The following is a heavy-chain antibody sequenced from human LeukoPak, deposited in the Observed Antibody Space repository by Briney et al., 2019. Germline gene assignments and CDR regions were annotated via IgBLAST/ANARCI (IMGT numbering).Heavy chain of an antibody. J-gene: IGHJ5*02. CDR1: GYSFTSYW. D-gene: IGHD2-2*01. CDR2: IDPSDSYT. V-gene: IGHV5-10-1*01. CDR3: ARGAASRVYFDP. Sequence: GESLKISCKGSGYSFTSYWISWVRQMPGKGLEWMGRIDPSDSYTNYSPSFQGHVTISADKSISTACLQWSSLKASDTAMYYCARGAASRVYFDPWGQGTLVTVSS.